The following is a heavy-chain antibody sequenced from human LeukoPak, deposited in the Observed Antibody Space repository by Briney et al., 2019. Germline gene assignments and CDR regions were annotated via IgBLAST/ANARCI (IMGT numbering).Heavy chain of an antibody. J-gene: IGHJ4*02. D-gene: IGHD6-19*01. CDR2: ISSSSSYI. Sequence: GRSLRLSCAASGFTFSSYGMHWVRQAPGKGLEWVSSISSSSSYIYYADSVKGRFTISRDNAKNSLYLQMNSLRAEDTAVYYCARDRWHSSGWYTGEFDYWGQGTLVTVSS. V-gene: IGHV3-21*01. CDR3: ARDRWHSSGWYTGEFDY. CDR1: GFTFSSYG.